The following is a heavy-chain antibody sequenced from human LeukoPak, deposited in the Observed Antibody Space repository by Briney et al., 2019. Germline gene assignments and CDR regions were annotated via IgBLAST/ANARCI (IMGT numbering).Heavy chain of an antibody. CDR2: INPNSGGT. D-gene: IGHD4-11*01. CDR3: ARDAIVRDYSNSDY. V-gene: IGHV1-2*02. CDR1: GYTFTGYY. Sequence: ASVKVSCKASGYTFTGYYIHWVRQSPGQGLEWMGWINPNSGGTNYAQKFQGRVTMTRDTSISTAYMELSRLTSDDTAVYYCARDAIVRDYSNSDYWGQGTLVTVSS. J-gene: IGHJ4*02.